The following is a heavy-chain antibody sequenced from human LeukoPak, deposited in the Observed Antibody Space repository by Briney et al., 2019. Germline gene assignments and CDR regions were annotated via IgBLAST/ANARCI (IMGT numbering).Heavy chain of an antibody. CDR1: GFTLDDYA. D-gene: IGHD3-3*02. CDR2: ISWNSGSI. V-gene: IGHV3-9*01. Sequence: GGSLRLSCAASGFTLDDYAMHWVRQAPGKGLEWVSGISWNSGSIGYADSVKGRFTISRDNAKNSLYLQMNSLRAEDTALYYCANLAYTDYWGQGTLVTVSS. CDR3: ANLAYTDY. J-gene: IGHJ4*02.